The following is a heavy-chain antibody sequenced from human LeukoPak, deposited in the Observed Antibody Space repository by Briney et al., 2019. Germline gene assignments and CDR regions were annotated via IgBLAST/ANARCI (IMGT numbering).Heavy chain of an antibody. J-gene: IGHJ3*02. CDR1: GGSITGGNYD. CDR2: IYTSGRT. CDR3: ARRVGWNAFDI. V-gene: IGHV4-61*02. D-gene: IGHD1-26*01. Sequence: SQTLSLTCTVSGGSITGGNYDWSWVRQPAGKGLEWLARIYTSGRTTYNPSLKSRVAISLDTSKNQVSLKLISVTAADTAIYYCARRVGWNAFDIWGQGTVVTVSS.